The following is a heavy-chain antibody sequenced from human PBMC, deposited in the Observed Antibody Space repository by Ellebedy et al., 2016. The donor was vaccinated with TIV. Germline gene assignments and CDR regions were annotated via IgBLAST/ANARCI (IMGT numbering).Heavy chain of an antibody. J-gene: IGHJ4*02. CDR3: AASESADSDY. CDR2: MYISGSI. V-gene: IGHV4-4*07. Sequence: MPGGSLRLSCSVSGDSVRSYYWSWIRQPAGKGLEWIGRMYISGSINHNPSLKSRVTMSIDTSKNQFSLKMSSVTAADTAVYYCAASESADSDYWGPGTLVTVSS. D-gene: IGHD2-2*01. CDR1: GDSVRSYY.